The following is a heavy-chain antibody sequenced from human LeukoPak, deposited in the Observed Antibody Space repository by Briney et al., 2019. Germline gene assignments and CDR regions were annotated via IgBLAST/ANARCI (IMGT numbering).Heavy chain of an antibody. CDR1: GGSISSYY. CDR2: IYYSGST. J-gene: IGHJ3*02. V-gene: IGHV4-59*01. D-gene: IGHD6-19*01. CDR3: ARXIEXWLATDGAFDI. Sequence: PSETLSLTCTVSGGSISSYYWSWIRQPPGKGLEWIGYIYYSGSTNYNPSLKSRVTISVDTSKNQFSLKLSSVTAADTAVYYCARXIEXWLATDGAFDIWGQGTMVTVSS.